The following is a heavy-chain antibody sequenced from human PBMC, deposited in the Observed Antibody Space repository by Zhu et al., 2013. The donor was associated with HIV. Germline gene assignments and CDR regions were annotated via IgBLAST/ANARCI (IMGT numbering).Heavy chain of an antibody. D-gene: IGHD3-10*01. V-gene: IGHV1-2*06. J-gene: IGHJ4*02. Sequence: VQLVQSGAEVKKPGASVKVSCKASGYTFTGYYMHWVRQAPGQGLEWMGRINPNSGGTNYAQKFQGRVTMTRDTSISTAYMELSRLRSDDTAVYYCARVSRYYGSGSYYQKVSDFDYWGQGTLVTVSS. CDR2: INPNSGGT. CDR1: GYTFTGYY. CDR3: ARVSRYYGSGSYYQKVSDFDY.